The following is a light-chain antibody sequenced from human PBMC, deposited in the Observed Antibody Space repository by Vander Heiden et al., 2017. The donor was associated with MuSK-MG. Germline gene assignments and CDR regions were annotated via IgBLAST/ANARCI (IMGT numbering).Light chain of an antibody. V-gene: IGLV3-1*01. CDR3: QAWDNSTVV. Sequence: SYELTQPPSVSVSPGQTASITCSGDKLGDTFACWYPPQPGQSPVLVIYQDSKRPSGIPVRCSASNSRNKATLTISGTQDRDEADYYCQAWDNSTVVFGGGNKLIVL. CDR2: QDS. CDR1: KLGDTF. J-gene: IGLJ3*02.